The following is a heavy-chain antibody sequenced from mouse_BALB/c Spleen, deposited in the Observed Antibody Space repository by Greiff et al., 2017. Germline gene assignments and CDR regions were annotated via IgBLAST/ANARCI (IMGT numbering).Heavy chain of an antibody. CDR2: ISYDGIS. J-gene: IGHJ1*01. D-gene: IGHD1-1*02. CDR3: ARGGNYWYFDV. Sequence: EVQLVESGPGLVKPSQSLSLTCSVTAYSITSGYYWNWIRQFPGNNLEWMGYISYDGISNYNPSLKNRISITRDTSKNQFFLKLNSVTTEDTATYYCARGGNYWYFDVWGAGTTVTVSS. CDR1: AYSITSGYY. V-gene: IGHV3-6*02.